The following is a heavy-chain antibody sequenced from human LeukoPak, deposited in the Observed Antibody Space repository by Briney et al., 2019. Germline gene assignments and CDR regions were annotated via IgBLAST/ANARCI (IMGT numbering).Heavy chain of an antibody. V-gene: IGHV1-69*13. CDR2: IIPLLRTT. J-gene: IGHJ4*02. Sequence: SVKVSCKASRGTFNSYAISWVRQAPGQGLEWMGGIIPLLRTTNYAQRFQGRVTITADESTSTAYMELSSLRSEDTAVYYCAGCSSTSCYTPLDYWGQGTLVTVSS. CDR1: RGTFNSYA. D-gene: IGHD2-2*02. CDR3: AGCSSTSCYTPLDY.